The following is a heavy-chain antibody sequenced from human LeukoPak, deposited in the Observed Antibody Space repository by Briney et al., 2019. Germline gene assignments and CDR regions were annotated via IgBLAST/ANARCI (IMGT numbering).Heavy chain of an antibody. Sequence: ASVKVSCKASGYTFTTCDINWVRQATGQGLEWMGWMNPNSGNTGYAQSFQGRVTMTRDTSISIAYMELSNLRSEDTAIYYCTRGSSGRRDYWGQGTLVTVSS. V-gene: IGHV1-8*01. CDR3: TRGSSGRRDY. CDR2: MNPNSGNT. J-gene: IGHJ4*02. D-gene: IGHD6-19*01. CDR1: GYTFTTCD.